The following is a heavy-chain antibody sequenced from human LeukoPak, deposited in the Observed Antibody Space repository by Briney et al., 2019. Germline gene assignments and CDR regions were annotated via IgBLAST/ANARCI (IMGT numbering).Heavy chain of an antibody. D-gene: IGHD2-2*02. CDR2: FDPEDGEA. CDR1: GYTLTELS. Sequence: ASVKVSCKVSGYTLTELSMHWVRQAPGKGLEWMGGFDPEDGEAIYAQKFQGRVTMTEDTSTDTAYMELSSLRSEDTAVYYCATDPVVPAAIGFADFQHWGQGTLVTVSS. J-gene: IGHJ1*01. CDR3: ATDPVVPAAIGFADFQH. V-gene: IGHV1-24*01.